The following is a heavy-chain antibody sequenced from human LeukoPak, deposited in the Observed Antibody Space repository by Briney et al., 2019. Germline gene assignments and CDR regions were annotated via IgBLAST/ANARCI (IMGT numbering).Heavy chain of an antibody. Sequence: SETLSPTCAVYGGSFSGYYWSWIRQPPGKGLEWIGEINHSGSTNYNPSLKSRVTISVDTSKNQFSLKLSSVTAADTAVHYCARVMTTVTTGSGGMDVWGQGTTVTVSS. CDR1: GGSFSGYY. J-gene: IGHJ6*02. CDR2: INHSGST. V-gene: IGHV4-34*01. D-gene: IGHD4-11*01. CDR3: ARVMTTVTTGSGGMDV.